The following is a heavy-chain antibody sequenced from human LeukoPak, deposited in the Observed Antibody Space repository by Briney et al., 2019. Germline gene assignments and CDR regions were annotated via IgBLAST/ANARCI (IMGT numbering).Heavy chain of an antibody. V-gene: IGHV3-21*04. CDR1: GFTFSSYG. Sequence: GGSLRLSCAAFGFTFSSYGMSWVRQAPGKGLEWVPSIGTSTSYIYYADSVKGRFTISRDNAKNSLYLEMNSLQAEDTAVYYCARVGLTMDRGVVTYYYYMDVWGKGTTVIVSS. D-gene: IGHD3-10*01. CDR3: ARVGLTMDRGVVTYYYYMDV. J-gene: IGHJ6*03. CDR2: IGTSTSYI.